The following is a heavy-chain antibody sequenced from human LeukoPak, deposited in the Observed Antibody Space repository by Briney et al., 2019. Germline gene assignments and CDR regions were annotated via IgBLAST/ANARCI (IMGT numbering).Heavy chain of an antibody. Sequence: PGGSLRLSCAASGFTFSSYWMHWVRQAPGKGLVWVSHINGDGSSTNYADSVKGRFTISRDNAKNTLYLHMNSLRAEDTAVYYCARVGRGREILPDYWGQGTLVTVSS. D-gene: IGHD1-26*01. V-gene: IGHV3-74*01. CDR2: INGDGSST. CDR3: ARVGRGREILPDY. CDR1: GFTFSSYW. J-gene: IGHJ4*02.